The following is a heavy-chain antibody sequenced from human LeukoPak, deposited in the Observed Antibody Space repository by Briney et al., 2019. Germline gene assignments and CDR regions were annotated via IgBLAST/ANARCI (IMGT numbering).Heavy chain of an antibody. V-gene: IGHV3-74*01. D-gene: IGHD3-22*01. CDR3: ARSPAKHYYDSSGVDY. Sequence: GGSLRLSCAASGFTFSNAWMSWVRQAPGKGLVWVSRINSDGSSTSYADSVKGRFTISRDNAKNTLYLQMNSLRAEDTAVYYCARSPAKHYYDSSGVDYWGQGTLVTVSS. CDR2: INSDGSST. J-gene: IGHJ4*02. CDR1: GFTFSNAW.